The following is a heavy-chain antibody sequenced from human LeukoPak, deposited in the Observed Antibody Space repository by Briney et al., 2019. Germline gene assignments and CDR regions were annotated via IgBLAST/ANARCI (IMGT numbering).Heavy chain of an antibody. J-gene: IGHJ4*02. CDR3: ARVGGRTVDY. CDR2: INHSGST. CDR1: GGSFSGYY. D-gene: IGHD3-16*01. V-gene: IGHV4-34*01. Sequence: SETLSLTCTVSGGSFSGYYWSWIRQPPGKGLEWIGEINHSGSTNYNPSLKSRVTISVDTSKNQFSLKLSSVTAADTAVYYCARVGGRTVDYWGQGTLVTVSS.